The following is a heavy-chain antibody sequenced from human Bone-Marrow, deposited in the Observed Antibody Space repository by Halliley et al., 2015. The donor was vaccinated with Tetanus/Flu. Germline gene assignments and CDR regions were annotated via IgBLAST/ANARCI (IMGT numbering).Heavy chain of an antibody. J-gene: IGHJ6*02. CDR3: GRVPGLAVPVYYGMDV. CDR2: IYPGDSDI. CDR1: GYNFAKYR. V-gene: IGHV5-51*03. Sequence: QLVQSGAEVKKPGESLKISCKGSGYNFAKYRIGWVRQMPGKGLEWMGIIYPGDSDIKYSPSFQGQVTFSADKSISAAYLQWSSLRPSHTAIYYCGRVPGLAVPVYYGMDVWGQGATVTVSS. D-gene: IGHD3-9*01.